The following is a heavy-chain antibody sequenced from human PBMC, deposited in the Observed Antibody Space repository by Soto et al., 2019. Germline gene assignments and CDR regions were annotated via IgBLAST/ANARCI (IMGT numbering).Heavy chain of an antibody. Sequence: QVTLKESGPVLVKPTETLTLTCTVSGFSLTNGRMGVSWIRQPPGKALEWLAHIFSIDEKSYSPSLRSRLTISKDTFRSEVVLTMTNMDPVDTATYYCARIRIAAAGNNFDYWGQGTLVTVSS. D-gene: IGHD6-13*01. V-gene: IGHV2-26*01. CDR3: ARIRIAAAGNNFDY. J-gene: IGHJ4*02. CDR1: GFSLTNGRMG. CDR2: IFSIDEK.